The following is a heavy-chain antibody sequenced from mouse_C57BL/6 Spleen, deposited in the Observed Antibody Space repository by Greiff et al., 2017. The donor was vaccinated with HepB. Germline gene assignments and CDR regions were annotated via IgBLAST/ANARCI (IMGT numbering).Heavy chain of an antibody. D-gene: IGHD1-1*01. V-gene: IGHV2-6-1*01. CDR3: ARHYYGSSYVLDY. J-gene: IGHJ2*01. Sequence: LQESGPGLVAPSQSLSITCTVSGFSLTSYGVHWVRQPPGKGLEWLVVIWSDGSTTYNSAHKSRLSISKDNSKSQVFLKMNSLQTDDTAMYYCARHYYGSSYVLDYWGQGTTLTVSS. CDR1: GFSLTSYG. CDR2: IWSDGST.